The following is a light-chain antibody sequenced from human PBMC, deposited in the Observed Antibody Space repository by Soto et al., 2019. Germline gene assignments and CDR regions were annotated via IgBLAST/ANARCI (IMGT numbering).Light chain of an antibody. Sequence: QSVLTQPPSASGSPGQSVTISCTGTSSDVGGYNYVSWYQQHPGKAPKLMIYEVSKRPSGVSNRFSGSKSGNTASLTISGLQADDEAEYYCNSRTSSGSSVFGGGTKLTVL. CDR3: NSRTSSGSSV. CDR2: EVS. J-gene: IGLJ2*01. CDR1: SSDVGGYNY. V-gene: IGLV2-14*01.